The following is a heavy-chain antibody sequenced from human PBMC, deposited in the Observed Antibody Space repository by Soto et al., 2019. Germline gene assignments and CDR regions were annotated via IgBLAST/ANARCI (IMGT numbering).Heavy chain of an antibody. D-gene: IGHD2-2*01. CDR1: GFTFDDYA. Sequence: EVQLVESGGGLVQPGRSLRLSCAASGFTFDDYAMHWVRQAPGKGLEWVSGISWNSGSIGYADSVKGRFTISRDNAKNSLYLQMNSLRAEDTALYYCAKDIWGWLCSSTSCYGTGGVFDYWGQGTLVTVSS. V-gene: IGHV3-9*01. J-gene: IGHJ4*02. CDR3: AKDIWGWLCSSTSCYGTGGVFDY. CDR2: ISWNSGSI.